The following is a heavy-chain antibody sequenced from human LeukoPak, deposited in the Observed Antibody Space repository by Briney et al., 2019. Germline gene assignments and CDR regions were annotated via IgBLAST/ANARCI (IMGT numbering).Heavy chain of an antibody. Sequence: PSETLSLTCAVYGGSLSGYYWSWIRQPPGKGLERIGEINHSGSTNYNPSLKSRVTISVDTSKNQFSLKLSSVTAVDTAVYYCASGASGGVVAAFDYWGQGTLVTVSS. CDR1: GGSLSGYY. CDR2: INHSGST. J-gene: IGHJ4*02. V-gene: IGHV4-34*01. CDR3: ASGASGGVVAAFDY. D-gene: IGHD2-15*01.